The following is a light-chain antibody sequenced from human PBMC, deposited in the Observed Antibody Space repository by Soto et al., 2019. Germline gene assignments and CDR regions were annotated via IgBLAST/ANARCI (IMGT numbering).Light chain of an antibody. CDR2: DVT. CDR1: GSDIGGFNY. V-gene: IGLV2-14*03. Sequence: QSALTQPASVSGSPGRSVTISCTGSGSDIGGFNYVSWYQHLPGRAPKLIIYDVTNRPSGISYRFSASKSGGTASLTISGLQAEDEGYYYCTSYSSSTTHVVFGGGTKLTVL. CDR3: TSYSSSTTHVV. J-gene: IGLJ2*01.